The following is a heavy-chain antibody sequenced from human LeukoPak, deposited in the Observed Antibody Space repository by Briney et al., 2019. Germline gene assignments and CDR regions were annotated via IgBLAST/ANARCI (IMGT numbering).Heavy chain of an antibody. CDR2: ISYDGSNK. D-gene: IGHD3-22*01. CDR1: GLTFRNYW. CDR3: ARDSASDGYYDSSGYSDY. V-gene: IGHV3-30-3*01. Sequence: GGSLRLSCVVSGLTFRNYWMGWVRQAPGKGLEWVAVISYDGSNKYYADSVKGRFTISRDNSKNTLYLQMNSLRAEDTAVYYCARDSASDGYYDSSGYSDYWGQGTLVTVSS. J-gene: IGHJ4*02.